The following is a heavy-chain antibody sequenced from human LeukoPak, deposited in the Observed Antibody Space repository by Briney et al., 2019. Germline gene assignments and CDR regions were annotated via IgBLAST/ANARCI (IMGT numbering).Heavy chain of an antibody. J-gene: IGHJ3*02. CDR3: ARGYCSGGSCYPDDAFDI. V-gene: IGHV4-61*05. CDR1: GGSISSRSYY. D-gene: IGHD2-15*01. Sequence: SETLSLTCSVSGGSISSRSYYWGWIRQPPGKGLEWIGYIYYSGSTNYNPSLKSRVTISVDTSKNQFSLKLSSVTAADTAVYYCARGYCSGGSCYPDDAFDIWGQGTMVTVSS. CDR2: IYYSGST.